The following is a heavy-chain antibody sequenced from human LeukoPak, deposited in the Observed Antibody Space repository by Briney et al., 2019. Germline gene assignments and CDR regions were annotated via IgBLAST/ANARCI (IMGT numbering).Heavy chain of an antibody. CDR1: GFSISRDS. J-gene: IGHJ4*02. Sequence: GGSLRLSCTASGFSISRDSMNWVRQAPGKGLEWVSSISSSSSYIYYADSVKGRFTISRDNAKNSLYLQMNSLRAEDTAVYYCARDPYSSSSDYWGQGTLVTVSS. D-gene: IGHD6-6*01. V-gene: IGHV3-21*01. CDR2: ISSSSSYI. CDR3: ARDPYSSSSDY.